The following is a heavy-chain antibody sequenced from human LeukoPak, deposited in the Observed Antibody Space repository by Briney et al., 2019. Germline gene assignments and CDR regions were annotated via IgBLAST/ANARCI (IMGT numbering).Heavy chain of an antibody. D-gene: IGHD2-2*01. CDR2: INPNSGGT. J-gene: IGHJ5*02. V-gene: IGHV1-2*02. Sequence: ASVKVSCKASGYTFTGYCMHWVRQAPGQGLEWMGWINPNSGGTNYAQKLQGRVTMTRDTSTSTAYMELSRLRSDDTAVYYCARAGDGYCSSTSCYQRWFDPWGQGTLVTVSS. CDR3: ARAGDGYCSSTSCYQRWFDP. CDR1: GYTFTGYC.